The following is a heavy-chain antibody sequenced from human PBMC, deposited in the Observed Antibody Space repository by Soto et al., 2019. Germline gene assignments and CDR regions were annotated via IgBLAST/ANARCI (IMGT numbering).Heavy chain of an antibody. D-gene: IGHD3-22*01. J-gene: IGHJ4*02. CDR2: IIPIFDMT. CDR1: GGPYSKYS. CDR3: ARSLLGDHYDSAGLDS. V-gene: IGHV1-69*02. Sequence: QVQLVQSGTEVKKPGSSVTVSCKASGGPYSKYSISWVRQAPGQGLEWMGRIIPIFDMTNYAQKFQGRLTITADKSTSTAYIDLSSLRSEDTAVYYCARSLLGDHYDSAGLDSWGQGTLVSVSS.